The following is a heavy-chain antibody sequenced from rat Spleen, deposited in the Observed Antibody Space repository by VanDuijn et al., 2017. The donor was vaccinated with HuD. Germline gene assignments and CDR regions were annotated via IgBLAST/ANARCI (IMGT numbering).Heavy chain of an antibody. V-gene: IGHV5-31*01. CDR3: AGGDYYAGYGYVMDA. Sequence: EVQLVESGGGLVQPGRSLKLSCVASGFTFNHYWMTWIRQAPGKGLEWIASITHVGGSTFYPDSVKGRFTISRDNAKSTLYLQMDSLRSEDTATYYCAGGDYYAGYGYVMDAWGQGASVTVSS. J-gene: IGHJ4*01. CDR1: GFTFNHYW. CDR2: ITHVGGST. D-gene: IGHD1-12*03.